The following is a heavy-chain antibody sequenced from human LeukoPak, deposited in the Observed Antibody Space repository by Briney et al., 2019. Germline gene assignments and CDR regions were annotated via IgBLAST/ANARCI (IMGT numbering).Heavy chain of an antibody. Sequence: ASVKVSCKASGYTFTSYGISWVRQATGQGLEWMGWMNPNSGNTGYAQKFQGRVTMTRNTSISTAYMELSSLRSEDTAVYYCARMGCGSSTSCYDYYYYMDVWGKGTTVTISS. J-gene: IGHJ6*03. CDR3: ARMGCGSSTSCYDYYYYMDV. CDR1: GYTFTSYG. CDR2: MNPNSGNT. D-gene: IGHD2-2*01. V-gene: IGHV1-8*02.